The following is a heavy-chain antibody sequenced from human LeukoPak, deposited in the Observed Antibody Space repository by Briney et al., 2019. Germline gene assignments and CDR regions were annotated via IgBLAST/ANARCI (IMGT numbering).Heavy chain of an antibody. CDR1: GFTFSSYS. CDR2: ISSSSSYI. CDR3: ARDRLRTAFDI. J-gene: IGHJ3*02. V-gene: IGHV3-21*01. D-gene: IGHD4-17*01. Sequence: GGSLRLSCAASGFTFSSYSMNWVRQAPGKGLGWVSSISSSSSYIYYADSVKGRFTISRDNAKNSLYLQMNSLRAEDTAVYYCARDRLRTAFDIWGQGTMVTVSS.